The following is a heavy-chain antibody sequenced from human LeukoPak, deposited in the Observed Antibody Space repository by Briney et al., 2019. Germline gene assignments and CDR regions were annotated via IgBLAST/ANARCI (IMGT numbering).Heavy chain of an antibody. CDR3: VRDGQGDLPHDS. V-gene: IGHV3-74*01. CDR2: INSDGSSS. Sequence: QPGGSLRLSCAASGFTFSSYWMHWVRQVPGKGLFWVSLINSDGSSSIYADSVKGRFTISRDNAKQTLYLQMNSLRGEDTAVYYCVRDGQGDLPHDSWGQGTLVTVSS. D-gene: IGHD3-16*01. J-gene: IGHJ5*01. CDR1: GFTFSSYW.